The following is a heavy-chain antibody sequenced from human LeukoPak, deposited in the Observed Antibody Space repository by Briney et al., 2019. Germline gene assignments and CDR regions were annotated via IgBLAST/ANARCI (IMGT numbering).Heavy chain of an antibody. CDR3: ATTRYCSGGSCYSYYYGMDV. Sequence: ASVKVSCKASGYTFTXYDINWVRQATGQGLEWMGWMNPNSGNTGYAQKFQGRVTMTRNTSISTAYMELSSLRSEDTAVYYCATTRYCSGGSCYSYYYGMDVWGQGTTVTVSS. CDR1: GYTFTXYD. CDR2: MNPNSGNT. J-gene: IGHJ6*02. D-gene: IGHD2-15*01. V-gene: IGHV1-8*01.